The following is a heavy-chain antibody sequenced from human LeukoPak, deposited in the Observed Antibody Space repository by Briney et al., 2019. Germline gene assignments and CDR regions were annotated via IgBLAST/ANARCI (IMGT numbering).Heavy chain of an antibody. J-gene: IGHJ4*02. CDR2: ISSSSSYI. V-gene: IGHV3-21*01. CDR3: AREEVAAAGDFDY. D-gene: IGHD6-13*01. Sequence: WVRQAPGKGLEWVSSISSSSSYIYYADSVKGRFTISRDNAKNSLYLQMNSLRAEDTAVYYCAREEVAAAGDFDYWGQGTLVTVSS.